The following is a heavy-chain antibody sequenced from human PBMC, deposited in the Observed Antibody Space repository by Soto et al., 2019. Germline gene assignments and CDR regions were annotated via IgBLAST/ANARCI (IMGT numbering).Heavy chain of an antibody. CDR2: INHSGST. V-gene: IGHV4-34*01. J-gene: IGHJ3*02. D-gene: IGHD3-22*01. CDR1: GGSFSGYY. Sequence: QVQVQQWGAGLLKPSETLSLTCAVYGGSFSGYYWSWIRQPPGKGLEWIGEINHSGSTSYNPSLKSRVTMSVDTSKNEFSLKLTSVTAADTAVYYCARRVDHYVSSGDANDIWGQGTMVTVSS. CDR3: ARRVDHYVSSGDANDI.